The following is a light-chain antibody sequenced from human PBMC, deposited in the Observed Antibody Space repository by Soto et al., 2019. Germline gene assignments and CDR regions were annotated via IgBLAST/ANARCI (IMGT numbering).Light chain of an antibody. CDR2: GAS. CDR1: QSVRSSY. CDR3: QQYGSSSIT. J-gene: IGKJ5*01. V-gene: IGKV3-20*01. Sequence: EIVLTQSPGTLSLSPGERATLSCRASQSVRSSYLAWYQQKPGQAPRLLIYGASSSATGIPDRFSGSGSGTDFTLTISRLEPEDFAVYYCQQYGSSSITFGQGTRLEIK.